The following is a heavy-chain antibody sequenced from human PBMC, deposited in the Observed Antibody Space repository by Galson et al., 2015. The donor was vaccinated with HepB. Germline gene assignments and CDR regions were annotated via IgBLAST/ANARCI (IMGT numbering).Heavy chain of an antibody. J-gene: IGHJ5*02. D-gene: IGHD3-10*01. V-gene: IGHV3-11*06. CDR1: GFTFSDYY. Sequence: SLRLSCAASGFTFSDYYMSWIRQAPGKGLEWVSYISSSSSYTNYADSVKGRFTISRDNAKNSLYLQMNSLRAEDTAVYYCARVSVVGSGVTMVRGVIMEQEEYNWFDPWGQGTLVTVSS. CDR2: ISSSSSYT. CDR3: ARVSVVGSGVTMVRGVIMEQEEYNWFDP.